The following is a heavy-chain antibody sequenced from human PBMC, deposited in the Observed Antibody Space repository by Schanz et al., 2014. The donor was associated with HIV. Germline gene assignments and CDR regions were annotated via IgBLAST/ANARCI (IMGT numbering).Heavy chain of an antibody. Sequence: QVQLVQSGAEVKKPGASVRVSCKASGYTFVSYDINWIRQAPGQGPEWMGWVNPDSGNTGYAQKFQGRVTMSRNVTKNTAYMESRGLTSEDTAVNLCPRGPDYSSASYKFDYWGQGTPVSVYS. D-gene: IGHD4-4*01. CDR3: PRGPDYSSASYKFDY. V-gene: IGHV1-8*01. J-gene: IGHJ4*02. CDR2: VNPDSGNT. CDR1: GYTFVSYD.